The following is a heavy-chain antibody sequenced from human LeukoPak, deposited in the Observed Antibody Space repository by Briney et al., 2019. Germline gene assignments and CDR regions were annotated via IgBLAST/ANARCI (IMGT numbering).Heavy chain of an antibody. J-gene: IGHJ4*02. Sequence: GGSLRLSCAVSGFNFSDYYMSWIRQAPGKGLEWVSYISSSGSTIYYADSVKGRFTISRDNAKNSLYLQMNSLGPEDTAVYYCAREGHNLWFGTGFDLWGQGTLVTVSS. CDR3: AREGHNLWFGTGFDL. V-gene: IGHV3-11*01. CDR1: GFNFSDYY. D-gene: IGHD3-10*01. CDR2: ISSSGSTI.